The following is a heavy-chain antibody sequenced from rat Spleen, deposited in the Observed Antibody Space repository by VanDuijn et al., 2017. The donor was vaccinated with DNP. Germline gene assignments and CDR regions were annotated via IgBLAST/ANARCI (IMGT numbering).Heavy chain of an antibody. Sequence: EVQLVESGGGLVQPGNSLKLSCAASGFTFSDYAMAWVRQSPKRGLEWVATIIYDGSSSFYRDSVKGRFTISRNNAKSTLYLQMDSLRAEDTATYYWATRGEGLVHWGQGLMVTVSS. CDR1: GFTFSDYA. CDR2: IIYDGSSS. D-gene: IGHD1-11*01. J-gene: IGHJ2*01. V-gene: IGHV5S10*01. CDR3: ATRGEGLVH.